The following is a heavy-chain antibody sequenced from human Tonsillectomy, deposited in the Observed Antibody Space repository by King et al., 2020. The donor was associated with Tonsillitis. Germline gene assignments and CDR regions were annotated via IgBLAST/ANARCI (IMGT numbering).Heavy chain of an antibody. CDR1: GYSFTNYG. J-gene: IGHJ6*03. CDR2: ISTYNGKT. D-gene: IGHD3-10*01. Sequence: VQLVESGAEVKKPGASVKVSCKASGYSFTNYGISWVRQAPGQGLEWMGWISTYNGKTNYAQKLQGRVTMTTDTSTSTAYMELRSLRSDDTAVYYCARDLYYYCGSGSSDYYYMDVWGKGTTVTVSS. CDR3: ARDLYYYCGSGSSDYYYMDV. V-gene: IGHV1-18*01.